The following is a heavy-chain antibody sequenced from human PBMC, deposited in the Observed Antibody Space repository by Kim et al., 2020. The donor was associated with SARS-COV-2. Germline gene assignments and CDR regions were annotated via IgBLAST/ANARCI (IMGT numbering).Heavy chain of an antibody. CDR3: ARDNMVRGVRGAFDI. V-gene: IGHV4-31*02. J-gene: IGHJ3*02. D-gene: IGHD3-10*01. Sequence: PSLKSRVTRSVDTSKNQFSLKLSSVTAADTAVYYCARDNMVRGVRGAFDIWGQGTMVTVSS.